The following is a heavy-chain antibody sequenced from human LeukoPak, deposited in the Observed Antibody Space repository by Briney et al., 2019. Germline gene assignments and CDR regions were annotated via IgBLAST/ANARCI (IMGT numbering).Heavy chain of an antibody. CDR3: ATPLDYYDSSGYHQGGD. CDR2: IKEDGSKK. J-gene: IGHJ4*02. Sequence: GGSLRLSCAASGFTFSNYWMTWVRQAPGKGLEWVANIKEDGSKKNYADSLKGRFTISRDNAKNSLYLQMNSLRAEDTAVYYCATPLDYYDSSGYHQGGDWGQGTLVTVSS. CDR1: GFTFSNYW. D-gene: IGHD3-22*01. V-gene: IGHV3-7*03.